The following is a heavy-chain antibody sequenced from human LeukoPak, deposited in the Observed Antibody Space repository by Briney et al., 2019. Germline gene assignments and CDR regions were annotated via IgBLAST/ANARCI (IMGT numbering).Heavy chain of an antibody. J-gene: IGHJ4*02. CDR1: GFTFSIYE. CDR2: ISSSGSTI. Sequence: GGSLRLSCAASGFTFSIYEMNCVPHAPGKGLECVSYISSSGSTIYYADSVKGRFTISRDNFKNSLYLQMNRVRDEDTAVYYCARVGGTTFDYWGQGTLVTVSS. V-gene: IGHV3-48*03. CDR3: ARVGGTTFDY. D-gene: IGHD6-19*01.